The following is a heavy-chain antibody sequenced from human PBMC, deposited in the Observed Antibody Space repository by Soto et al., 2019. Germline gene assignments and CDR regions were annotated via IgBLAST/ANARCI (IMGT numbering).Heavy chain of an antibody. CDR2: VYYNGNT. V-gene: IGHV4-59*01. J-gene: IGHJ4*02. CDR1: GGSISNFY. CDR3: ARSGWYVDY. D-gene: IGHD6-19*01. Sequence: SETLSLTCTVSGGSISNFYWSWIRQPPGKGLEWIGYVYYNGNTNYNPSLKSRVTLSVDTSKSQFSLKLTSVTAADTAVYFCARSGWYVDYWGQGTLVTVSS.